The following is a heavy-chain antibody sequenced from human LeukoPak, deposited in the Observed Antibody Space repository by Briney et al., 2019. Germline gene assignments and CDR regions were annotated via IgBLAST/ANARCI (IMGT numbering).Heavy chain of an antibody. V-gene: IGHV4-59*08. CDR3: ARRYGDYRRFDY. D-gene: IGHD4-17*01. Sequence: SETLSLTCSVSGGSIRGYYWSWIRQPPGKGLECIGNIYYSGSTNYSPSLKSRVTISVDTSKNQFSLKLSSVTAADTAVYYCARRYGDYRRFDYWGQGTLVTVSS. J-gene: IGHJ4*02. CDR1: GGSIRGYY. CDR2: IYYSGST.